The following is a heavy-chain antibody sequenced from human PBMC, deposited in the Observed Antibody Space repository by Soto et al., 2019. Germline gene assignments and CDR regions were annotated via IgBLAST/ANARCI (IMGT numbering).Heavy chain of an antibody. V-gene: IGHV1-69*04. J-gene: IGHJ1*01. CDR2: IIPILGIA. D-gene: IGHD6-13*01. CDR1: GGTFSSYT. Sequence: SVKVSCKASGGTFSSYTISWVRQAPGQGLEWMGRIIPILGIANYAQKFQGRVTITADKSTSTAYMELSSLRSEDTAVYYCARDELSGIAAAGTEYFQHWGQGTLVTVSS. CDR3: ARDELSGIAAAGTEYFQH.